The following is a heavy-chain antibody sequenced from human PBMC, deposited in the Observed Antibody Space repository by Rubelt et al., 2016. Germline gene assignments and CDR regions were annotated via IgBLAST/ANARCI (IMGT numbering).Heavy chain of an antibody. D-gene: IGHD6-13*01. Sequence: QLQLQESGPGLVKPSETLSLTCTVSGGSISSSSYHWGWIRQPPGKGLEWIGTIYYSGSTYYNPSLKSRVSISVDTSKNQFSRKLTSVTAADTAVYYCAGRIAVAGGWFDPWGQGTLVTVSS. CDR3: AGRIAVAGGWFDP. CDR2: IYYSGST. V-gene: IGHV4-39*01. J-gene: IGHJ5*02. CDR1: GGSISSSSYH.